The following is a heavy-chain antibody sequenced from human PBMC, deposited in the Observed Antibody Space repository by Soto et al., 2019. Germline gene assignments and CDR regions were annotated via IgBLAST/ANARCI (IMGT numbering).Heavy chain of an antibody. D-gene: IGHD2-2*01. CDR3: AVMWGCSSTSCYPIDY. CDR2: ISGSGGST. CDR1: GFTFSSYA. V-gene: IGHV3-23*01. Sequence: EVQLLESGGGLVQPGGSLRLSCAASGFTFSSYAMSWVRQAPGKGLEWVSAISGSGGSTYYADSVEGRFTISRDNSKNTLYLQMNSLRAEDTAVYYCAVMWGCSSTSCYPIDYWGQGTLVTVSS. J-gene: IGHJ4*02.